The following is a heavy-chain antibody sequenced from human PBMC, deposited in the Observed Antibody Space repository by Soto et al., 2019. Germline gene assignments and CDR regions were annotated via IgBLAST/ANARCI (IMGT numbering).Heavy chain of an antibody. Sequence: GGSLRLSCAASGFTFSSYAMHWVRQAPGKGLEWVAVISYDGSNKYYADSVKGRFTISRDNSKNTLYLQMNSLRAEDTAVYYCARGREGYSYGYVWGTRYYYYGMDVWGQGTTVTVSS. J-gene: IGHJ6*02. D-gene: IGHD5-18*01. CDR3: ARGREGYSYGYVWGTRYYYYGMDV. CDR1: GFTFSSYA. V-gene: IGHV3-30-3*01. CDR2: ISYDGSNK.